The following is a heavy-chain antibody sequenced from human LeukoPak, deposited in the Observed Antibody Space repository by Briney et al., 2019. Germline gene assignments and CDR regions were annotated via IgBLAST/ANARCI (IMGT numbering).Heavy chain of an antibody. CDR2: INPNSGGT. Sequence: ASVKVSCKASGYTFTGYYMNWVRQAPGQGLEWMGWINPNSGGTNYAQKFQGRVTITRDTSTSTAYMELSRLRSDDTAVYSCARALSAAGSNSFDAWGQGTLVTVSS. CDR3: ARALSAAGSNSFDA. J-gene: IGHJ5*02. CDR1: GYTFTGYY. V-gene: IGHV1-2*02. D-gene: IGHD6-13*01.